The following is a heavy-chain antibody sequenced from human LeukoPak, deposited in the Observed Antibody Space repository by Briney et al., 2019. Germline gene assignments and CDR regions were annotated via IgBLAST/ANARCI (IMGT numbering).Heavy chain of an antibody. D-gene: IGHD3-22*01. V-gene: IGHV3-30*04. CDR2: ISYDGSNK. J-gene: IGHJ4*02. Sequence: GGSLRLSCAASGVTFSNYAIHWVRQAPGKGLERVAIISYDGSNKYYADSVKGRFTISRDNSTNKLYLQMNSLRAEDTAVYYCAREEYDSSGYGYFDYWGQGTLVTVSS. CDR3: AREEYDSSGYGYFDY. CDR1: GVTFSNYA.